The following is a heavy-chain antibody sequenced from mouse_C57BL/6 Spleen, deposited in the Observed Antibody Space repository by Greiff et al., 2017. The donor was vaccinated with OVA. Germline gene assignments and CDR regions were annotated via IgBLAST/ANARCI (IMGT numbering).Heavy chain of an antibody. CDR3: AREDYYGSSPHFDY. D-gene: IGHD1-1*01. V-gene: IGHV1-22*01. CDR1: GYTFTDYN. J-gene: IGHJ2*01. CDR2: INPNNGGT. Sequence: VVKPGASVKMSCKASGYTFTDYNMHWVKQSHGKSLEWIGYINPNNGGTSYNQKFKGKATLTVNKSSSTAYMELRSLTSEDSAVYYCAREDYYGSSPHFDYWGQGTTLTVSS.